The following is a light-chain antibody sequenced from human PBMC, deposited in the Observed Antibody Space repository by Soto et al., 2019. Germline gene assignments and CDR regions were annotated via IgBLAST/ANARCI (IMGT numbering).Light chain of an antibody. Sequence: DIQMTQSPSTLSASVGDRVTITCRASQSISNWLAWYQQKPGKAPNLLIYDVSSLESGVPSRFSGSGSGTEFTLTISSLQPDDFVTYYCQHYNSYPYTFGQGTKLEIK. J-gene: IGKJ2*01. CDR3: QHYNSYPYT. CDR1: QSISNW. V-gene: IGKV1-5*01. CDR2: DVS.